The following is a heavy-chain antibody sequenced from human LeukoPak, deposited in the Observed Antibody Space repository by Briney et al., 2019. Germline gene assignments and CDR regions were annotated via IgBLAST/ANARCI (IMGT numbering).Heavy chain of an antibody. CDR2: IYYSGST. J-gene: IGHJ4*02. Sequence: PSETLPLTCTVSGGSVSSGSYYWSWIRQPPGKGLEWIGYIYYSGSTNYNPSLKSRVAISVDTSKNQFSLKLSSVTAADTAVYYCAREADTLDYWGQGTLVTVSS. D-gene: IGHD2-2*02. CDR1: GGSVSSGSYY. V-gene: IGHV4-61*01. CDR3: AREADTLDY.